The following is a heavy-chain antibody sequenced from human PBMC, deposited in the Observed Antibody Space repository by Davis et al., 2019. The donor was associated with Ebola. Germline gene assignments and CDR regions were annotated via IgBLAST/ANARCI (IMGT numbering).Heavy chain of an antibody. V-gene: IGHV4-34*01. CDR3: ARNTMVRGVIIKTYYYYYGMDV. CDR1: GGSFSGYY. CDR2: INHSGST. J-gene: IGHJ6*02. D-gene: IGHD3-10*01. Sequence: SETLSLTCAVYGGSFSGYYWSWIRQPPGKGLEWIGEINHSGSTNYNPSLKSRVTISVDTSKNQFSLKLSSVTAADTAVYYCARNTMVRGVIIKTYYYYYGMDVWGQGTTVTVSS.